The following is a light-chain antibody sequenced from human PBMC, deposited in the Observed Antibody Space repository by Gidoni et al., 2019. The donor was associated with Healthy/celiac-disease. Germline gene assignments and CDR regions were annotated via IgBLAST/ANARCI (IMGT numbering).Light chain of an antibody. CDR1: QCVTSSY. CDR2: GAS. V-gene: IGKV3-20*01. Sequence: EIVLTQSPGTLSLSPGERATLSCRASQCVTSSYLAWYQQKPGQAPRLLIYGASSRATGIPDRFSGRGSGKDFTLTISRLEPEDFAVYYCQQYGSSPNTFGQGTKLEIK. J-gene: IGKJ2*01. CDR3: QQYGSSPNT.